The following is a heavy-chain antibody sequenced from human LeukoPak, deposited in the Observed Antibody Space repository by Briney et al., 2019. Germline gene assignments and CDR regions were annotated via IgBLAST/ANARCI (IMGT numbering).Heavy chain of an antibody. CDR3: ARDAAYYDFWSGRYNWFDP. D-gene: IGHD3-3*01. CDR2: MYYSGST. J-gene: IGHJ5*02. Sequence: SETLSLTCNVSGGYISSSSYCWGWIRQPPGKGLEWIGTMYYSGSTYYNESLQSRVTISVDTSKNQFSLKLSSVTAADTAVYYCARDAAYYDFWSGRYNWFDPWGQGTLVTVSS. V-gene: IGHV4-39*07. CDR1: GGYISSSSYC.